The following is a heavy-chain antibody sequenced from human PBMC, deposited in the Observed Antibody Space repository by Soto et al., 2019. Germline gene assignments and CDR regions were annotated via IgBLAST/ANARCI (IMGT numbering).Heavy chain of an antibody. J-gene: IGHJ3*01. D-gene: IGHD2-21*02. Sequence: EVQLVESEGGLVQPGGSLRLSCAASGFTFSYYWMHWVRQAPGQGLVWVSRIHSDGSSTTYADSVKGRFTISRDNAKNTLYLQMYSLRAEDPAVYYCARGDRGAFDLWGQGTMVTVSS. V-gene: IGHV3-74*01. CDR2: IHSDGSST. CDR1: GFTFSYYW. CDR3: ARGDRGAFDL.